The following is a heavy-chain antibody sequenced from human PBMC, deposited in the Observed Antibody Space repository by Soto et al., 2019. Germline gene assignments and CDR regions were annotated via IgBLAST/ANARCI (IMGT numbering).Heavy chain of an antibody. CDR2: INSDGGST. CDR3: ARVNRDLIAIFGVVIPELDY. V-gene: IGHV3-74*01. CDR1: GFTFSSYW. D-gene: IGHD3-3*01. J-gene: IGHJ4*02. Sequence: GGSLRLSCAASGFTFSSYWMHWVRQAPGKGLVWVSRINSDGGSTTYADSVKGRFTISRDNAKNTLYLQMNSLRAEDTAVYYCARVNRDLIAIFGVVIPELDYRGQGTLVTVS.